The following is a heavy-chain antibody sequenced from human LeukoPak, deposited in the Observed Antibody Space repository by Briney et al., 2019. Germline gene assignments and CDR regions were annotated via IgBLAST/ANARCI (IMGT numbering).Heavy chain of an antibody. J-gene: IGHJ4*02. CDR3: ATTTMIVVVTMPPDY. CDR1: GFTFSSHA. D-gene: IGHD3-22*01. Sequence: GGSLRLSCAASGFTFSSHAMSWVRQAPGKGLEWVSGISDSGASTYYADSVKGRFTISRDNSKNTLYLQMNSLRAEDTAVYYCATTTMIVVVTMPPDYWGQGTLVTVSS. CDR2: ISDSGAST. V-gene: IGHV3-23*01.